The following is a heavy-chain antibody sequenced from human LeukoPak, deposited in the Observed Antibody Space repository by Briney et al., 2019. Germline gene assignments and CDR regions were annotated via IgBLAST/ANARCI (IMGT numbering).Heavy chain of an antibody. D-gene: IGHD3-10*01. CDR2: INHSGST. CDR1: GGSFSGYY. J-gene: IGHJ4*02. Sequence: SETLSLTCAVYGGSFSGYYWSWIRQPPGKGLEWIGEINHSGSTNYNPSLKSRVTISVDTSKNQFSLKLSSVTAADTAVYYCASRPDEFGEFPLWGQGTLVTVSS. CDR3: ASRPDEFGEFPL. V-gene: IGHV4-34*01.